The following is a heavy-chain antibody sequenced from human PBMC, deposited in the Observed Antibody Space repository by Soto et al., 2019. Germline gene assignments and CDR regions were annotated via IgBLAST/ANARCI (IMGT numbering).Heavy chain of an antibody. CDR3: TTDSTQTFCDGGPCYSVQTKSHDS. D-gene: IGHD2-15*01. CDR2: IKSKIAGGTT. Sequence: EVQLVESGGGLVKPGGSLRLSCAASGFTFSNGWMSWVRQAPGKGREWVGRIKSKIAGGTTDYSAPVKGRFTISRDDSRDTMYLQMNSLRAEDTAVYYCTTDSTQTFCDGGPCYSVQTKSHDSWGQGTLVTVSS. CDR1: GFTFSNGW. V-gene: IGHV3-15*01. J-gene: IGHJ4*02.